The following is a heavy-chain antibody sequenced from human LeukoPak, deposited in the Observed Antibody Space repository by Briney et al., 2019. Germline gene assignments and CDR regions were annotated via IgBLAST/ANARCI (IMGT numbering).Heavy chain of an antibody. Sequence: GGSLRLSCAASGFTFSTYAMHWVRQAPGKGLEWVAVISYDGSSKYYADSVKGRFTISRDNSKNTLYLQMNSLRAEDTAVYYCAKATYGSGTYGAFDYWGQGTLVTVSS. J-gene: IGHJ4*02. CDR1: GFTFSTYA. D-gene: IGHD3-10*01. CDR2: ISYDGSSK. CDR3: AKATYGSGTYGAFDY. V-gene: IGHV3-30*04.